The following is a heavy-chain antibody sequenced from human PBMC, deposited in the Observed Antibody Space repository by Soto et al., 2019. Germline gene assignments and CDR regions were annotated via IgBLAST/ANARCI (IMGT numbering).Heavy chain of an antibody. Sequence: QVQLVESGGGVVQPGRSVRLSCVASGFTFSNYGIHWVRQAPGKGLEWVAIVSYHGRKEYYADSVKGRFSISRDNSKNTLYIQMNALRDEDTAVYYCAKDSLRGKVPAALNFDDWGRGTLVTVSS. J-gene: IGHJ4*02. CDR1: GFTFSNYG. D-gene: IGHD2-2*01. V-gene: IGHV3-30*18. CDR3: AKDSLRGKVPAALNFDD. CDR2: VSYHGRKE.